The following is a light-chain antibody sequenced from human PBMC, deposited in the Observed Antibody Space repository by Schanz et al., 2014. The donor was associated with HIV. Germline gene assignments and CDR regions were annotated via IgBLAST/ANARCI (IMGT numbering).Light chain of an antibody. V-gene: IGKV1-5*03. CDR3: QQYYSYPRT. CDR1: QSISPW. CDR2: KAS. J-gene: IGKJ1*01. Sequence: DVQMTQSPSTLSASVGDRVTITCRATQSISPWLAWYQQKPGKAPKLLIYKASSLQSGVPSRFSGSGSGTDFTLTISCLQSEDFATYYCQQYYSYPRTFGQGTKVEIK.